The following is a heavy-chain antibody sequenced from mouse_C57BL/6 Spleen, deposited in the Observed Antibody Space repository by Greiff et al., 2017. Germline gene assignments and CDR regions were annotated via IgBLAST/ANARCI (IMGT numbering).Heavy chain of an antibody. Sequence: QVQLQQPGAELVKPGASVKLSCKASGYTFTSYWMQWVKQRPGQGLEWIGEIDPSDSYPNYNQKFKCKATLTVDTSSSTAYMQLSSLTSEDSAVYYCARRGWLLRGDYWGQGTTLTVSS. J-gene: IGHJ2*01. CDR2: IDPSDSYP. CDR1: GYTFTSYW. V-gene: IGHV1-50*01. D-gene: IGHD2-3*01. CDR3: ARRGWLLRGDY.